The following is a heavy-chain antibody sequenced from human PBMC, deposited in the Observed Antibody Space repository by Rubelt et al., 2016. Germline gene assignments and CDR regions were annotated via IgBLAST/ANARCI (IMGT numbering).Heavy chain of an antibody. CDR2: IYYSGST. CDR3: ARVLDSYDSSGYVDY. V-gene: IGHV4-39*07. CDR1: GGSISSSSYY. D-gene: IGHD3-22*01. J-gene: IGHJ4*02. Sequence: QLQLQESGPGLVKPSETLSLTCTVSGGSISSSSYYWGWIRQPPGKGLEWIGSIYYSGSTYYNPSLKSRVTISVDTSKNQFSLKLSSVTAGDTAVYYCARVLDSYDSSGYVDYWGQGTLVTVSS.